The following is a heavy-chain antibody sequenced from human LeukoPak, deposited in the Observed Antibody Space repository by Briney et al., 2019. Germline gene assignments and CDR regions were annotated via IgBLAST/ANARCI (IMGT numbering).Heavy chain of an antibody. CDR3: AKVKGPIQLLSSFDY. CDR2: ISWNSGSI. J-gene: IGHJ4*02. Sequence: GRSLRLSCAASGFTFDDYAMHWVRQVPGEGLEWVSGISWNSGSIGYADSVEGRFTTSRDNDKTSLYLQMNSLRAEDTALYYCAKVKGPIQLLSSFDYWGQGTLVTVSS. D-gene: IGHD2-2*01. CDR1: GFTFDDYA. V-gene: IGHV3-9*01.